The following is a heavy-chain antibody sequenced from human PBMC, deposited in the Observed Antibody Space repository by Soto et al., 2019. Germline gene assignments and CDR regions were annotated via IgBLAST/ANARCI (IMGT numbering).Heavy chain of an antibody. J-gene: IGHJ6*02. CDR2: ISYDGSNK. D-gene: IGHD2-2*01. V-gene: IGHV3-30*18. Sequence: QVPLVESGGGVVQPGRSLRLSCAASGFTFSSYGMHWVRQAPGKGLEWVAVISYDGSNKYYADSVKGRFTISRDNSXNXXYLQMSSLRAEDTAVYYCAKDRDVLVPAAMAGMDVWGQGTTVTVSS. CDR3: AKDRDVLVPAAMAGMDV. CDR1: GFTFSSYG.